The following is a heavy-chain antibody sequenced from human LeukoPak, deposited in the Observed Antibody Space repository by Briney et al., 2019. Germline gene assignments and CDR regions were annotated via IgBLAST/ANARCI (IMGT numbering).Heavy chain of an antibody. Sequence: PSETLSLTCTVSGGSISSYYWSWIRQPAGKGLEWIGRIYTSGSTNYNPSLKSRVTMSVDASKNQFSLKLSSVTAADTAVYYCAREPISDYGDYVYFDYWGQGTLVTVSS. CDR3: AREPISDYGDYVYFDY. CDR1: GGSISSYY. J-gene: IGHJ4*02. D-gene: IGHD4-17*01. CDR2: IYTSGST. V-gene: IGHV4-4*07.